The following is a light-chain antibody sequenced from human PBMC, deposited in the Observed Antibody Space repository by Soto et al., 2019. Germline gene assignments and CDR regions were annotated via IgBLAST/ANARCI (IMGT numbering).Light chain of an antibody. CDR3: QQYGSSLLT. CDR2: GAS. J-gene: IGKJ4*01. Sequence: EIVLTQSPGTLSLSPGERASLSCRASQSVSSEKLAWYQQKPGQAPRLLIFGASGRATGIPERFSGSGSGTDFSLTISSLEPEDSAVYYCQQYGSSLLTFGGGTKVEIK. V-gene: IGKV3-20*01. CDR1: QSVSSEK.